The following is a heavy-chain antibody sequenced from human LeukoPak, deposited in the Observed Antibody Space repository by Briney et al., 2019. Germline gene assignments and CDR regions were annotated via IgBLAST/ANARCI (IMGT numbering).Heavy chain of an antibody. J-gene: IGHJ4*02. Sequence: SGPALVKPTQTLTLTCTFSGFSLSTSGMCVSWIRQPPGKALEWLARIDWDNDKFYSTSLKTRLTISKDTYKNQVVLTMTNMDPVDTATYYCTRQLTTYYSGSGTYGFFDYWGQGTLVTVSS. V-gene: IGHV2-70*17. CDR1: GFSLSTSGMC. CDR3: TRQLTTYYSGSGTYGFFDY. CDR2: IDWDNDK. D-gene: IGHD3-10*01.